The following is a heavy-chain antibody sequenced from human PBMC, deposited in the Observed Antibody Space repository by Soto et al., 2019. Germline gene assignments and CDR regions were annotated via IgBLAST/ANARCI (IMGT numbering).Heavy chain of an antibody. J-gene: IGHJ1*01. Sequence: SETLSLTCAVSGGSISSSNWWSWVRQPPGKGLEWIGEIYHSGSTNYNPSLKSRVTISVDKSKNQFSLKLSSVTAADTAVYYCAGTYYDSSGYYYLYWGQGALVTVSS. D-gene: IGHD3-22*01. CDR3: AGTYYDSSGYYYLY. CDR1: GGSISSSNW. V-gene: IGHV4-4*02. CDR2: IYHSGST.